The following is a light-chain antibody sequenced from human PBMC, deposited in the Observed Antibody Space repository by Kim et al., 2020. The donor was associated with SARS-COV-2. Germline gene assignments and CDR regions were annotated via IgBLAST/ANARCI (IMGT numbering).Light chain of an antibody. CDR1: NIGSKS. J-gene: IGLJ2*01. CDR3: QVWDSSSDHVV. CDR2: YDS. Sequence: APGKTARITCGGKNIGSKSVHWYQTKPGQAPVLVIYYDSDRPSGIPERFSGSNSGNTATLTISRVEAGDEADYYCQVWDSSSDHVVFGGGTQLTVL. V-gene: IGLV3-21*04.